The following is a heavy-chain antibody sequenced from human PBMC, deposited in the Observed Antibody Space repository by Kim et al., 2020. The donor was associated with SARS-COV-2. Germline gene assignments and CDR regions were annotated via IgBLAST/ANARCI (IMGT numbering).Heavy chain of an antibody. V-gene: IGHV5-51*01. Sequence: GESLQISCKGSGYSFTSYWIGWVRQMPGKGLEWMGIIYPGDSDTRYSPSFQGQVTISADKSISTAYLQWSSLKASDTAMYYCARPYGSGSYWSYFDYWGQGTLVTVSS. J-gene: IGHJ4*02. CDR2: IYPGDSDT. CDR3: ARPYGSGSYWSYFDY. CDR1: GYSFTSYW. D-gene: IGHD3-10*01.